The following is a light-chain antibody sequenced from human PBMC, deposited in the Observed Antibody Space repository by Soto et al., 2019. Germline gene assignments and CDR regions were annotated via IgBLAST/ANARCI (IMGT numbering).Light chain of an antibody. J-gene: IGKJ4*01. Sequence: EIVMTQSPATLSVSPGERATLSCRASQSVGSDLAWYQQKPGQAPRLVIYDILTRATGVPTRISGSGSGTAFTLTISSLQSEDFAVYYCQQYNSWPLTFGGGTKMEI. CDR3: QQYNSWPLT. CDR2: DIL. CDR1: QSVGSD. V-gene: IGKV3D-15*01.